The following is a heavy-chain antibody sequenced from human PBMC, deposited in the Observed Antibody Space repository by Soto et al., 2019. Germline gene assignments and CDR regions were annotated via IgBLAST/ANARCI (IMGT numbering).Heavy chain of an antibody. CDR1: GFTFDDYG. CDR2: INWNGGST. J-gene: IGHJ6*03. D-gene: IGHD3-3*01. Sequence: GGSLRLSCAASGFTFDDYGMSWVRQAPGKGLEWVSGINWNGGSTGYADSVKGRFTISRDDAKNSLYLQMNSLRAEDTALYHCVRLFWSGYYPFPYYYYYYYMDVWGKGTTVTVSS. V-gene: IGHV3-20*01. CDR3: VRLFWSGYYPFPYYYYYYYMDV.